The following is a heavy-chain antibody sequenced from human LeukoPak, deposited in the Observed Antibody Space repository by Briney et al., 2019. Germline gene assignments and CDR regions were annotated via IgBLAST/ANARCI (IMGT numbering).Heavy chain of an antibody. D-gene: IGHD1-26*01. J-gene: IGHJ4*02. Sequence: GGSLRLSCAASGFTFSGFAMSWVRRTPGKGLEWVSGISGSGDNTLYADSVKGRFTISRDNSKNTLSLQMNSLRAEDTAVYYCAKGTFVGIIDYWGQGTLVTVSS. CDR1: GFTFSGFA. CDR3: AKGTFVGIIDY. CDR2: ISGSGDNT. V-gene: IGHV3-23*01.